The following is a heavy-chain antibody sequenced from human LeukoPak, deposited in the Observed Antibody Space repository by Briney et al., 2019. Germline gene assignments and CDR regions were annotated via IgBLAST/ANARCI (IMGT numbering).Heavy chain of an antibody. CDR1: GGTFSSYA. Sequence: GASVKVSCKASGGTFSSYAISWVRQAPGQGLEWMGWINPNSGGTNYAQKFQGRVTMTRDTSISTAYMELSRLRSDDTAVYYCARELSSGWWDYWGQGTLVTVSS. J-gene: IGHJ4*02. D-gene: IGHD6-19*01. CDR3: ARELSSGWWDY. V-gene: IGHV1-2*02. CDR2: INPNSGGT.